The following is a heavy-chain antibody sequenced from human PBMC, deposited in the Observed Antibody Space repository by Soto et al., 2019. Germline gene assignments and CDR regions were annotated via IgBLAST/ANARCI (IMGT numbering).Heavy chain of an antibody. V-gene: IGHV3-23*01. D-gene: IGHD1-1*01. CDR2: IGGTRGST. Sequence: EVQLLESGGGFVQPGGSLRLSCAASGFTFNNFAMGWVRQAPGKGLEWVSAIGGTRGSTYYADSVKGRFTISRDNSKNTLYLQMNSLRAEDTAVYYCAKRREDDYFDLWGRGTLVTVSS. J-gene: IGHJ2*01. CDR3: AKRREDDYFDL. CDR1: GFTFNNFA.